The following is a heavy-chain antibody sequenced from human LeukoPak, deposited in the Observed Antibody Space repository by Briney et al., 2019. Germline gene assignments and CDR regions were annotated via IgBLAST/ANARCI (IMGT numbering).Heavy chain of an antibody. Sequence: PSENLSLTCAVSGASTDTHYWSWIRRPPGKGLEWIGNIFYRGSTNYNPSLKSRVTLSVDTSKNHFSLRLSSVTAADTAIYYCARGPLYFEFWGQGTLVTISS. CDR2: IFYRGST. CDR3: ARGPLYFEF. D-gene: IGHD1-14*01. V-gene: IGHV4-59*11. CDR1: GASTDTHY. J-gene: IGHJ4*02.